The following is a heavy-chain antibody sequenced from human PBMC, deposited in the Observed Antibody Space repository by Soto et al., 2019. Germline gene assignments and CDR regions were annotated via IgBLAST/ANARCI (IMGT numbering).Heavy chain of an antibody. V-gene: IGHV3-66*01. Sequence: EVQLVESGGGLVQPGGSLRLSCAASGFTVSTNYMTWVRQAPGKGLEWVSVIYSSGSTYYADSVKGRFTISRDNFKNMLYLQMNSLRAEDTAVYYCARAHQWLDFDYWGQGTLVTVSS. CDR3: ARAHQWLDFDY. CDR1: GFTVSTNY. D-gene: IGHD5-12*01. CDR2: IYSSGST. J-gene: IGHJ4*02.